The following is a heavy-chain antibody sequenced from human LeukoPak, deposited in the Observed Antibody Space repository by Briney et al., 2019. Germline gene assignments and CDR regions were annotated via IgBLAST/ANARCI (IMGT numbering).Heavy chain of an antibody. CDR3: ARGYAGATTFDY. V-gene: IGHV4-59*01. D-gene: IGHD1-26*01. CDR1: GGSISSYY. CDR2: IYYSGST. J-gene: IGHJ4*02. Sequence: PSETLSLTCTDPGGSISSYYWSWIRQHPGKGLDWIGYIYYSGSTNYNPSLKSRVTISVDTSKNQFSLKLSSVTAADTAVYYCARGYAGATTFDYWGQGTLVTVSS.